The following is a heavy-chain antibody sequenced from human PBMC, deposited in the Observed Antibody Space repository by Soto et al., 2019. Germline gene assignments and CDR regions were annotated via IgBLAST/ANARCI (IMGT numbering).Heavy chain of an antibody. J-gene: IGHJ6*02. CDR1: GGTFSSYA. V-gene: IGHV1-69*01. Sequence: QVQLVQSGAEVKKPGSSVKVSCKASGGTFSSYAISWVRQAPGQGLEWMGGIIPIFGTANYAQKFQGRVTITADESTSKDYMELSSLRSEDTAVYYCARNPGVAANPGYYYYGMDVWGQGTTVTVSS. CDR2: IIPIFGTA. D-gene: IGHD2-15*01. CDR3: ARNPGVAANPGYYYYGMDV.